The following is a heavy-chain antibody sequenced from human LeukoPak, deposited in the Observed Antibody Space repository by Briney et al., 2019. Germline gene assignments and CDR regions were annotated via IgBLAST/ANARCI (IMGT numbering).Heavy chain of an antibody. CDR3: ARGSGSDFWSGYYTGDYYYGMDV. J-gene: IGHJ6*02. CDR2: IYYSGGT. D-gene: IGHD3-3*01. CDR1: GGSISSYY. Sequence: SETLSLTCTVSGGSISSYYWSWIRQPPGKGLEWIGYIYYSGGTNYNPSLKSRVTISVDTSKNQFSLKLSSVTAADTAVYYCARGSGSDFWSGYYTGDYYYGMDVWGQGTTVTVSS. V-gene: IGHV4-59*01.